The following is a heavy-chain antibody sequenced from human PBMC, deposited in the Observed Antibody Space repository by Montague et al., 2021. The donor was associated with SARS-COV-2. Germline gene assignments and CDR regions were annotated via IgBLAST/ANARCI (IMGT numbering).Heavy chain of an antibody. CDR2: ISSSSSYI. J-gene: IGHJ6*02. CDR3: ARDPLDYGLWSSGSYYNAYYYYYGMDV. Sequence: SLRLSCAASGFTFSSYSMNWVRQVPGKGLEWVSSISSSSSYIYYADSVKGRFTISRDNAKNSLYLQMNSLRAEDTAVYYCARDPLDYGLWSSGSYYNAYYYYYGMDVWGQGTTVTVSS. V-gene: IGHV3-21*01. D-gene: IGHD3-10*01. CDR1: GFTFSSYS.